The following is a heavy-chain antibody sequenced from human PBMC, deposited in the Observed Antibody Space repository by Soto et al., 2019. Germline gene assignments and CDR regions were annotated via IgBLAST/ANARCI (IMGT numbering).Heavy chain of an antibody. CDR2: IIPIFGTA. D-gene: IGHD4-17*01. CDR1: GGTFSSYA. V-gene: IGHV1-69*13. J-gene: IGHJ4*02. CDR3: ARERDAHDYGDYYFDY. Sequence: GASVKVSCKASGGTFSSYAISWVRQAPGQGLEWMGGIIPIFGTANYAQKFQGRVTITADESTSTAYMELSSLRSEDTAVYYCARERDAHDYGDYYFDYWGQGTLVTVSS.